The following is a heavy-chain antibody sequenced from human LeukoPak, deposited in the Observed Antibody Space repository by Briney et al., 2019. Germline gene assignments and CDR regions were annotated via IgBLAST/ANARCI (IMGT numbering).Heavy chain of an antibody. CDR1: GFTFSSYW. V-gene: IGHV3-74*01. J-gene: IGHJ4*02. CDR2: INSGGSST. D-gene: IGHD6-19*01. CDR3: ARDKAGYSSGWYTIDY. Sequence: GGSLRLSCAASGFTFSSYWMHWVRQAPGKGLVWVSRINSGGSSTSYADSVKGRFTISRDNAKNTLYLQMNSLRAEDTAVYYCARDKAGYSSGWYTIDYWGQGTLVTVSS.